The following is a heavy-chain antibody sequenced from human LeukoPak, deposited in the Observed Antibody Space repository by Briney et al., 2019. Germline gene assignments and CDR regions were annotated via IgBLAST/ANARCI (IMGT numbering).Heavy chain of an antibody. J-gene: IGHJ4*02. CDR1: GGYISSSSYY. CDR3: ARSSGWPYYFDY. V-gene: IGHV4-39*01. CDR2: IYSGGST. D-gene: IGHD6-19*01. Sequence: PSETLSLTCAVSGGYISSSSYYWGWTRQPPGRGLEWIGSIYSGGSTYYNPSRKSRVTISVDTPKNQFSLKLGSVTAADTAVYYCARSSGWPYYFDYWGQGTLVTVSS.